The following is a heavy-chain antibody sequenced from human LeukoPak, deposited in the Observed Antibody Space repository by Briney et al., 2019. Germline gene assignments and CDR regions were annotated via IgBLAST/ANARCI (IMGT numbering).Heavy chain of an antibody. CDR1: GGSISPYY. CDR3: AGQERGSYATYFDY. V-gene: IGHV4-59*01. Sequence: SETLSLTCTVSGGSISPYYWSWVRQPPGKGLEWIGYIYYTGSTNYNPSLRSRVTISLDTSKTQFSLRLSSVTAADTAVYFCAGQERGSYATYFDYWGQGTLVTVSS. D-gene: IGHD1-26*01. J-gene: IGHJ4*02. CDR2: IYYTGST.